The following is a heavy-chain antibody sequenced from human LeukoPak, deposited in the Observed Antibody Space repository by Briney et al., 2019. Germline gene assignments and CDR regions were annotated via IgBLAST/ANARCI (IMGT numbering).Heavy chain of an antibody. D-gene: IGHD3-10*01. CDR3: ASSFIPYYYGSGSYYYGQFDY. J-gene: IGHJ4*02. CDR1: GFTFSDYY. Sequence: PGGSLRLSCAASGFTFSDYYMSWIRQAPGKGLEWVSYISSSSSYTNYADSVKGRFTISRDNARNSLHLQMNSPRAEDTAVYYCASSFIPYYYGSGSYYYGQFDYWGQGTLVTVSS. V-gene: IGHV3-11*03. CDR2: ISSSSSYT.